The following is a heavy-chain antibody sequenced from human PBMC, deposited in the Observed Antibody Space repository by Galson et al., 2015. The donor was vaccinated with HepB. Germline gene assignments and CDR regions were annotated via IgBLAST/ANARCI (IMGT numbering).Heavy chain of an antibody. V-gene: IGHV3-30*02. J-gene: IGHJ4*02. Sequence: SLRLSCAASGFTFSSSGMHWVRQAPGKGLEWVAFIRYDGTYKYYADSVKGRFTISRDNSKNTLYLQMNSLRAEDTAVYYCATAYDSSGYSYWGQGTLVTVSS. CDR1: GFTFSSSG. CDR3: ATAYDSSGYSY. D-gene: IGHD3-22*01. CDR2: IRYDGTYK.